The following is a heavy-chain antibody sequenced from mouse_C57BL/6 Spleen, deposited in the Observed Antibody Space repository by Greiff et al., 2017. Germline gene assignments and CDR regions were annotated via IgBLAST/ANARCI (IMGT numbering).Heavy chain of an antibody. D-gene: IGHD2-1*01. CDR1: GYTFTSYW. Sequence: QVQLQQPGAELVMPGASVKLSCKASGYTFTSYWMHWVKQRPGQGLEWIGEIDPSDSYTNYNQKFKGKSTLTVDKSSSTAYMQLSSLTSEDSAVYYCARDYGNYRAYYCDHWGQGTTLTVSS. CDR3: ARDYGNYRAYYCDH. V-gene: IGHV1-69*01. J-gene: IGHJ2*01. CDR2: IDPSDSYT.